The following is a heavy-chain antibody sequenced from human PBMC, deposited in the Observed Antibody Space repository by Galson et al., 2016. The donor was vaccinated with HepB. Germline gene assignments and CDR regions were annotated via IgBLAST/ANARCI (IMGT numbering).Heavy chain of an antibody. CDR2: IDSIGRV. Sequence: SETLSLTCTVSADSMNNKYWMWIRQPPGRGLEWIGDIDSIGRVHYTPSLKSRVTISIDTSKNQFSLELSSVTAADTAVYFCAKANIPTRNFDFWGQGTLVAVSS. CDR3: AKANIPTRNFDF. J-gene: IGHJ4*02. CDR1: ADSMNNKY. V-gene: IGHV4-59*12. D-gene: IGHD2-21*01.